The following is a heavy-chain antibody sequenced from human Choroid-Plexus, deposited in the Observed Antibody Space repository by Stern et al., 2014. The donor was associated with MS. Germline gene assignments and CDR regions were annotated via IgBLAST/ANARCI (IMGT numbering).Heavy chain of an antibody. V-gene: IGHV3-30*18. CDR2: VSYDGSNN. CDR3: AKDRQYLTYFFDH. J-gene: IGHJ5*02. Sequence: QMQLVQSGGGVVQPGRPLRLSCVASGFTFSSCAMHWVRQAPGKGLEWVAGVSYDGSNNYYADSVKGRFTSSRDNSQNTLYMQMSSLRPEDTAVYYCAKDRQYLTYFFDHWGQGSLVTVSS. D-gene: IGHD2/OR15-2a*01. CDR1: GFTFSSCA.